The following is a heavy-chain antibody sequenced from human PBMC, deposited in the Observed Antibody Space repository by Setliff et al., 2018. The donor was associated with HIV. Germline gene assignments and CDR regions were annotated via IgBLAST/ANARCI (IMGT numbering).Heavy chain of an antibody. CDR1: GYRFTSYW. Sequence: PGESLKISCKAGGYRFTSYWIGWVRQMPGKGLEWMAIIYPGDSDTKYSPSFQGQVIISADKSISTAYLQWSSLQASDTAMYYCARYGSNSAFDFWGQGTLGTVSS. D-gene: IGHD4-17*01. V-gene: IGHV5-51*01. CDR2: IYPGDSDT. CDR3: ARYGSNSAFDF. J-gene: IGHJ4*02.